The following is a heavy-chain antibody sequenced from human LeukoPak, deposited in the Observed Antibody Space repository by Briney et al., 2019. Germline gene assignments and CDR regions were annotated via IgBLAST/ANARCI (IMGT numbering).Heavy chain of an antibody. D-gene: IGHD4-17*01. CDR3: AREDPQTTVPEGMDV. CDR2: IYCSGTT. CDR1: GGSISYYY. Sequence: SETLSLTCTVSGGSISYYYWSWIRQSPGKGLEWIGYIYCSGTTNYNPSLKSRVTISVDTSKNQFSLQLRSVTAADTAVYYCAREDPQTTVPEGMDVWGQGTTVTVS. V-gene: IGHV4-59*01. J-gene: IGHJ6*02.